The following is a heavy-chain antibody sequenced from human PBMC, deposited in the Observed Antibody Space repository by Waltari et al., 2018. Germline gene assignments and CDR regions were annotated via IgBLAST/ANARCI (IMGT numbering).Heavy chain of an antibody. CDR3: AREDYDILTGTFYYMDV. CDR1: GGSISSYY. J-gene: IGHJ6*03. D-gene: IGHD3-9*01. Sequence: QVQLQESGPGLVKPSETLSLTCPVSGGSISSYYWSWIRQPAGKGLEWIGRIYTSGSTNYNPSLKSRVTMSVDTSKNQFSLKLSSVTAADTAVYYCAREDYDILTGTFYYMDVWGKGTTVTVSS. V-gene: IGHV4-4*07. CDR2: IYTSGST.